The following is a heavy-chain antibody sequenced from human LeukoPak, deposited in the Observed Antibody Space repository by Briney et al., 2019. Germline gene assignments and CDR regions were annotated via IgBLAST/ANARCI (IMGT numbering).Heavy chain of an antibody. D-gene: IGHD6-19*01. Sequence: SVTVSCKASGGTFSSYAISWVRQAPRQGLEWMGGIIPIFGTANYAQKFQGRVTITADKSTSTAYMELSSLRSEDTAVYYCASQPGGPSGWLDYWGQGTLVTVSS. J-gene: IGHJ4*02. V-gene: IGHV1-69*06. CDR1: GGTFSSYA. CDR2: IIPIFGTA. CDR3: ASQPGGPSGWLDY.